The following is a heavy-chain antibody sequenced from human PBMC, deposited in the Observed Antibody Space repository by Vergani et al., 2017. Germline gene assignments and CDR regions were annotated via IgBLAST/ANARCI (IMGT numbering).Heavy chain of an antibody. D-gene: IGHD4-17*01. CDR1: GFTFSDYY. Sequence: QVQLVESGGGLVKPGGSLRLSCAASGFTFSDYYMSWIRQAPGKGLEWVSYISSSSSYTNYADSVKGRFTISRDNAKNSLYLQMNSLRAEDTAVYYCAKGDDYGDDRSSFDYWGQGTLVTVSS. CDR3: AKGDDYGDDRSSFDY. CDR2: ISSSSSYT. V-gene: IGHV3-11*06. J-gene: IGHJ4*02.